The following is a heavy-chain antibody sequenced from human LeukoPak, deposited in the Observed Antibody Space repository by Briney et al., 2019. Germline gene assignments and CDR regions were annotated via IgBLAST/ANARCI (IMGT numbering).Heavy chain of an antibody. D-gene: IGHD3-22*01. CDR2: IYYSGST. Sequence: SETLSLTCTVSGGSLSSYYWSWIRQPPGKGLEWIGYIYYSGSTNYNPSLKSRVTISVDTSKNQFSLKLSSVTAADTAVYYCARSSVRYYYDSSGSFDYWGQGTLVTVSS. CDR1: GGSLSSYY. V-gene: IGHV4-59*01. J-gene: IGHJ4*02. CDR3: ARSSVRYYYDSSGSFDY.